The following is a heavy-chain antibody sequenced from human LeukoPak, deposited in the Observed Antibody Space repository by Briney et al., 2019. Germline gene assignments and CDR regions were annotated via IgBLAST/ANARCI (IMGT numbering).Heavy chain of an antibody. CDR2: ISSSSSYI. CDR1: GFTFSSYS. D-gene: IGHD6-13*01. CDR3: ARDRSGSSWYFAFDI. J-gene: IGHJ3*02. Sequence: GGSLRLSCEATGFTFSSYSMNWVRQAPGKGLEWVSSISSSSSYIYYADSVKGRFTISRDNAKNSLYLQMNSLRAEDTAVYYCARDRSGSSWYFAFDIWGQGTMVTVSS. V-gene: IGHV3-21*01.